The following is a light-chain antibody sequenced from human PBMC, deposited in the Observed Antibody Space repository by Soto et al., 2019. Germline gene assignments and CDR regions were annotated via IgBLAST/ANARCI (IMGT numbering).Light chain of an antibody. CDR3: QQYGSSPPRLT. Sequence: EIVLTQSPGTLSLSPGERATFSCRASQSVSSSYLAWYQQKPGQAPRLLIYVASSRATGIPDRFSGSGSGTDFTLTISRLEPEDFAVYYCQQYGSSPPRLTFGGGTKVEIK. CDR1: QSVSSSY. CDR2: VAS. J-gene: IGKJ4*01. V-gene: IGKV3-20*01.